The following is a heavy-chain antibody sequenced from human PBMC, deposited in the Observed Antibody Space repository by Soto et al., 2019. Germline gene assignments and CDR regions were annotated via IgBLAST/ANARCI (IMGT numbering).Heavy chain of an antibody. V-gene: IGHV4-30-2*01. D-gene: IGHD1-26*01. CDR2: TFSSGTT. Sequence: QLQLQESGSGLVKPSQTLSLTCAVSGDSIGGGGFSWSWIRQPPGKGLQWIGYTFSSGTTYYNPYLNSRVTISIDKSKNNFSLRLTSVTAADTAAYFCARRTVGFPYYFDIWGPGILVTVSS. CDR3: ARRTVGFPYYFDI. J-gene: IGHJ4*02. CDR1: GDSIGGGGFS.